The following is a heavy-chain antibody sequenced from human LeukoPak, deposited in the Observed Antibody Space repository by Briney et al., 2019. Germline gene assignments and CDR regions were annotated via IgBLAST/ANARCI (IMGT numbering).Heavy chain of an antibody. D-gene: IGHD6-19*01. Sequence: GASVKVSCRASGYSFTDYYIHWVRRAPGQGLEWMGWINPNSGGPNFAQNFQGRVTLTSDPSITTAYMDLSRLRSDDTAVYYCAKNREYSNGWYLLDFWGQGTLVTVSS. CDR1: GYSFTDYY. CDR3: AKNREYSNGWYLLDF. CDR2: INPNSGGP. J-gene: IGHJ4*02. V-gene: IGHV1-2*02.